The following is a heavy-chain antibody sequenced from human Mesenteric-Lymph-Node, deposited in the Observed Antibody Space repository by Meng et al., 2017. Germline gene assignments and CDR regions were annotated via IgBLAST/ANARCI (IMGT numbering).Heavy chain of an antibody. Sequence: PLQDAGPGLVNPSGTLSLTCGVSGGSISSGYWWTWVRQSPGRGLEWIGEMYHSGTTNYNPSLKSRVTISMGKSNNQLSLKLNSVTAADTAVYYCATQESRDGHNPYWGQGTLVTVSS. CDR2: MYHSGTT. D-gene: IGHD5-24*01. CDR1: GGSISSGYW. J-gene: IGHJ4*02. CDR3: ATQESRDGHNPY. V-gene: IGHV4-4*02.